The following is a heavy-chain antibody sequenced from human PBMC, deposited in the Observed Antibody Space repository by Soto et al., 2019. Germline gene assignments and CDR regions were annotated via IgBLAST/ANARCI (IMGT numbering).Heavy chain of an antibody. D-gene: IGHD3-10*01. CDR1: GGSISSGDYY. CDR2: IYYSGST. J-gene: IGHJ6*02. CDR3: AGQPTAGSYYDLGSYYYYYGMDV. Sequence: QVQLQESGPGLVKPSQTLSLTCTVSGGSISSGDYYWNWIRQPPGKGLEWIGHIYYSGSTYYKSSLKSRITISLDTSKNQFSLKLSSVTAADTAVYYCAGQPTAGSYYDLGSYYYYYGMDVWGQGTTVTVSS. V-gene: IGHV4-30-4*01.